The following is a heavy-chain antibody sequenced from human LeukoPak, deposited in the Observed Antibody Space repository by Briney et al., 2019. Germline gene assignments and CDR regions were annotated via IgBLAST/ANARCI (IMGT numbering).Heavy chain of an antibody. D-gene: IGHD3-22*01. Sequence: SETLSLTCTVSGGSISNYYWSWIRQPPGKGLEWIGYIYYSGSTNYNPSLKSRVTISVDTSKNQFSLKLSSVTAADTAVYYCARAEGDYYDSSGAFDYWGQGTLVTVSS. V-gene: IGHV4-59*01. J-gene: IGHJ4*02. CDR3: ARAEGDYYDSSGAFDY. CDR2: IYYSGST. CDR1: GGSISNYY.